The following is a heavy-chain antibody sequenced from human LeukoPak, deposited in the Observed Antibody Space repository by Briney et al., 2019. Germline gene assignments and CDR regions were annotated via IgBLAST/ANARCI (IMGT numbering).Heavy chain of an antibody. CDR1: GYTFTGYY. V-gene: IGHV1-2*02. CDR3: ARAVYYDSNAYYFAD. Sequence: ASVKVSCKASGYTFTGYYIHWVRQAPGQGLEWMGWISPQSGATKSAQNFQGRVSVTRDTSIMTVHMELRRLRSDDTAFYFCARAVYYDSNAYYFADWGPGTLVTVSS. CDR2: ISPQSGAT. D-gene: IGHD3-22*01. J-gene: IGHJ4*02.